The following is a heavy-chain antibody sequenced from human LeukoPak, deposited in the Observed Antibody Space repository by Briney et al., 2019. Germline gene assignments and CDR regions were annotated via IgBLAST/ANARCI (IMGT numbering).Heavy chain of an antibody. CDR2: IYYSGST. D-gene: IGHD3-22*01. J-gene: IGHJ4*02. CDR1: SGSLSSGGYY. CDR3: ARSDDSSGYYVDY. V-gene: IGHV4-31*03. Sequence: SQTLSLTCTVSSGSLSSGGYYWSWIRQHPGKGLEWIGYIYYSGSTYYNPSLKSRVTISVDTSKNQFSLKLSSVTAADTAVYYCARSDDSSGYYVDYWGQGTLVTVSS.